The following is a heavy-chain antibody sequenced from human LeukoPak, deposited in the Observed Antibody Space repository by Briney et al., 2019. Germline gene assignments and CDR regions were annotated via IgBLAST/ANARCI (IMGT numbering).Heavy chain of an antibody. J-gene: IGHJ3*02. D-gene: IGHD5-12*01. CDR2: INPNSGGT. Sequence: ALVKVSCKASGCTFTDYYMHWVRQAPGQGLEYMGWINPNSGGTNYVHKFQGRVTMTRDSSINTADMELSNLKSDHTARYYWHLFQGFFRGYDGAVDIWGQGSMVTVSS. CDR3: HLFQGFFRGYDGAVDI. CDR1: GCTFTDYY. V-gene: IGHV1-2*02.